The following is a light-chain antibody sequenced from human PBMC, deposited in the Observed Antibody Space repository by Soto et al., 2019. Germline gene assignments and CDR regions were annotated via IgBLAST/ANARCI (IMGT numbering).Light chain of an antibody. CDR1: EGISNY. CDR2: AAS. Sequence: DIQMTQSPSSLSASIGDRVTITCRASEGISNYLAWFQQKPGKVPKLLIYAASTLQSGVPSRFSGSGSGTDFTLTISSRQPDDVATYYCQKYNSGGPLTFGGGTKVEIK. J-gene: IGKJ4*01. CDR3: QKYNSGGPLT. V-gene: IGKV1-27*01.